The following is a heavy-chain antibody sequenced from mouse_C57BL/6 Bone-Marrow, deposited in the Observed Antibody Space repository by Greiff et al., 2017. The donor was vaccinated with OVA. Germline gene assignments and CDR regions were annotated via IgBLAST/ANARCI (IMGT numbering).Heavy chain of an antibody. J-gene: IGHJ1*03. Sequence: VQLQQSGAELVKHGASVKLSCKASGYTFTAYTIHWVKQRSGQGLEWIGWFYPGSGSIKYNEKFKDKATVTADKSSSTVYLELSRLTSADSAVYFCARHERDYYGRGGYFDVWGTGTTVTVSS. D-gene: IGHD1-1*01. CDR1: GYTFTAYT. V-gene: IGHV1-62-2*01. CDR2: FYPGSGSI. CDR3: ARHERDYYGRGGYFDV.